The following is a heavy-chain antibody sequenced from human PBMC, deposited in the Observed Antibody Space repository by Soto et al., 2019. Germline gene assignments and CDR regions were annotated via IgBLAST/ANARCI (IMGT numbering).Heavy chain of an antibody. CDR3: ARLVDYYNDPDYFDY. CDR2: IYYNRTT. J-gene: IGHJ4*02. CDR1: GVAINSYY. Sequence: PSKTLSLTCTVSGVAINSYYWCWILQPPGKGLKRIEYIYYNRTTNYNPSIKSQITISEGTSKNQFSLKLSSVIAADTGVYYCARLVDYYNDPDYFDYWGQG. V-gene: IGHV4-59*08. D-gene: IGHD3-22*01.